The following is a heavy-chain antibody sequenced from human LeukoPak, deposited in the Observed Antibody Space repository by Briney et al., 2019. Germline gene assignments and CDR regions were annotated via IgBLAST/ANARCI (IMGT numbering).Heavy chain of an antibody. Sequence: PGGSLRLSCAASGFTFSSYAMHWVRQAPGKGLEWVAVKYYADSVKGRFTISRDNSKNTLYLQMNSLRAEDTAVYYCAGGLPTDYWGQGTLVTVSS. CDR1: GFTFSSYA. V-gene: IGHV3-30*04. J-gene: IGHJ4*02. CDR2: K. CDR3: AGGLPTDY.